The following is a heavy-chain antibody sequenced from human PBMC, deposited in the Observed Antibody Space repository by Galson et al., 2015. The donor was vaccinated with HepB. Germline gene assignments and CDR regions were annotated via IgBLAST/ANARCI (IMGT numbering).Heavy chain of an antibody. CDR3: ARDRHYYDSSGYYYVDYFQH. D-gene: IGHD3-22*01. Sequence: SLRLSCAASGFTFSSYSMNWVRQAPGKGLEWVSYISSSSTIYYADSVKGRFTISRDNAKNSLYLQMNSLRAEDTAVYYCARDRHYYDSSGYYYVDYFQHWGQGTLVTVSS. J-gene: IGHJ1*01. V-gene: IGHV3-48*01. CDR2: ISSSSTI. CDR1: GFTFSSYS.